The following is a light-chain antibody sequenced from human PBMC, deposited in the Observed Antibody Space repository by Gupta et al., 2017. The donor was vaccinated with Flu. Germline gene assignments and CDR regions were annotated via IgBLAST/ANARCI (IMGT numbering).Light chain of an antibody. CDR1: SSNIGSNA. Sequence: QSVLAQPPSASGTPGQRVTISCSGSSSNIGSNAVNWYQQVPGTAPKLLIYGNTQRPSGVPDRFSGSKSGTSASLAISGLQSEDEADYYCAAWDDSLNGHYVFGSGTKVTAL. J-gene: IGLJ1*01. CDR2: GNT. V-gene: IGLV1-44*01. CDR3: AAWDDSLNGHYV.